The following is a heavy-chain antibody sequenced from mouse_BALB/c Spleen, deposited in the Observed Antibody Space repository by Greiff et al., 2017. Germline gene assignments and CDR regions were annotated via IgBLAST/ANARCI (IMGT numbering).Heavy chain of an antibody. Sequence: QVQLKESGPSLVQPSQCLSITCTVSGFSLTSFGVHWVRQSPGKGLEWLGVIWSGGSTDYNAAFMSRLSITKDNSKSQVFFKMNILQADDAAIYYCAILLRYYAMDYWGQGTSVTVSS. CDR2: IWSGGST. V-gene: IGHV2-5-1*01. J-gene: IGHJ4*01. CDR3: AILLRYYAMDY. CDR1: GFSLTSFG. D-gene: IGHD1-1*01.